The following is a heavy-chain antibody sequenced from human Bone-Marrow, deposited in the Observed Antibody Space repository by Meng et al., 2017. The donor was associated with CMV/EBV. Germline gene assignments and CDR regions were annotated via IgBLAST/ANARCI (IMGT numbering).Heavy chain of an antibody. CDR2: ISGSGGST. V-gene: IGHV3-23*01. CDR3: AKDLIYCGGDCYWSSDKISITIFDY. CDR1: GFTFSSYA. Sequence: GGSLRLSCAASGFTFSSYAMSWVRQAPGKGLEWVSAISGSGGSTYYADSVKGRFTISRDNSKNTLYLQMNSLRAEDTAVYYCAKDLIYCGGDCYWSSDKISITIFDYWGQATLVTVSS. D-gene: IGHD2-21*01. J-gene: IGHJ4*02.